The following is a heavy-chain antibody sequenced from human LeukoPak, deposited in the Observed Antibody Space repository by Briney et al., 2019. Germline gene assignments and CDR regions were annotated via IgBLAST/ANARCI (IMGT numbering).Heavy chain of an antibody. CDR3: ASQLVFDAFDI. D-gene: IGHD6-13*01. V-gene: IGHV4-34*01. CDR2: IYHSGST. J-gene: IGHJ3*02. CDR1: GGSFSGYY. Sequence: TASETLSLTCAVYGGSFSGYYWSWIRQPPGKGLEWIGEIYHSGSTNYNPSLKSRVTISVDKSKNQFSLKLSSVTAADTAVYYCASQLVFDAFDIWGQGTMVTVSS.